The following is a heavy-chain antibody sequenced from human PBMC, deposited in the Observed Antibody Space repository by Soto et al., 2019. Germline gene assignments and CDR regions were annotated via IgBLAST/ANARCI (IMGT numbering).Heavy chain of an antibody. CDR2: IYYSGST. CDR1: GGSVSSGSYY. D-gene: IGHD2-21*02. Sequence: QVQLQESGPGLVKPSETLSLTCTVSGGSVSSGSYYWSWIRQPPGKGLEWIGYIYYSGSTNYNPSLKSRVTISVDTSKNQFSLKLSSVTAADTAVYYCVRVQTAGPLEYWGQGTLVTVSS. CDR3: VRVQTAGPLEY. V-gene: IGHV4-61*01. J-gene: IGHJ4*02.